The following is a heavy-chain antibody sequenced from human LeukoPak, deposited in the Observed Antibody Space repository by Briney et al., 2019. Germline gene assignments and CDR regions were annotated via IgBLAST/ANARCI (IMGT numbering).Heavy chain of an antibody. D-gene: IGHD6-13*01. Sequence: GASVKVSCKASGGTFSSYAISWVRQAPGQGLEWMGGIIPIFGTANYAQKFQGRVTITADKSTSTAYMELSSLRSEDTAVYYCARELTAAGTGSLDYWGQGTLVTISS. CDR1: GGTFSSYA. CDR3: ARELTAAGTGSLDY. J-gene: IGHJ4*02. V-gene: IGHV1-69*06. CDR2: IIPIFGTA.